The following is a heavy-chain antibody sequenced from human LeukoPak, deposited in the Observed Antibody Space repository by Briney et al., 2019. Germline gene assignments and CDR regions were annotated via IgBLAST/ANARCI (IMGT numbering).Heavy chain of an antibody. Sequence: GGSLRLSCAASGFTLSSYSINWVRQAPGKGLEWVSSITSSSSYIYYADSVKGRFTISRDNARISVYLQMNSLRAEDTAVYYCAREGDGYNSPIDYWGQGTPVTVSS. J-gene: IGHJ4*02. CDR2: ITSSSSYI. CDR3: AREGDGYNSPIDY. V-gene: IGHV3-21*01. D-gene: IGHD5-24*01. CDR1: GFTLSSYS.